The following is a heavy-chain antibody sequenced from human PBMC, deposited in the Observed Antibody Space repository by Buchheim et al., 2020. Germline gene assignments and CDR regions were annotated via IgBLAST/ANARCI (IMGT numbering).Heavy chain of an antibody. D-gene: IGHD3-10*01. Sequence: EVQLLESGGGLVQPGGSLRLSCAASGFTFSSYAMSWVRQAPGKGLEWVSAISGSGGSTYYADSVKGRSTISRDNSKNTQYLQMNSLRAEDTAVYYCAKVKSLSITMVRGVLPGMDVWGQGTT. V-gene: IGHV3-23*01. J-gene: IGHJ6*02. CDR2: ISGSGGST. CDR3: AKVKSLSITMVRGVLPGMDV. CDR1: GFTFSSYA.